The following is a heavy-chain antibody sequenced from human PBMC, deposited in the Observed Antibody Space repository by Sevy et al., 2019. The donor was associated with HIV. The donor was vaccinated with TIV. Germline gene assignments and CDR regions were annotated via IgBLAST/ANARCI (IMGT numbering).Heavy chain of an antibody. J-gene: IGHJ4*02. CDR3: GGCQQLEGVPFDY. V-gene: IGHV3-9*01. CDR2: ISWNSGSI. CDR1: GFTFDDYA. D-gene: IGHD6-13*01. Sequence: GGSLRLSCAASGFTFDDYAMHWVRQAPGKGLEWVSGISWNSGSIGYADSVKGRFTISRDNAKNSLYLQMNSLRAEDTALYLEGGCQQLEGVPFDYWGQGTLVTVSS.